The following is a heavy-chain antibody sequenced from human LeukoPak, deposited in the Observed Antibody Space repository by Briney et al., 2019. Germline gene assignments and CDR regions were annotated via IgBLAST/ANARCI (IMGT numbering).Heavy chain of an antibody. Sequence: GRSLRLSCAASGFTFVNYGFHWVRQAPGKALEWVAFISYNGNKKYGDSVKGRFTISRDNAKNSLYLQMNSLRAEDTAVYYCARENVGAIDYWGQGTLVTVSS. CDR2: ISYNGNKK. J-gene: IGHJ4*02. CDR3: ARENVGAIDY. CDR1: GFTFVNYG. V-gene: IGHV3-30*03. D-gene: IGHD1-26*01.